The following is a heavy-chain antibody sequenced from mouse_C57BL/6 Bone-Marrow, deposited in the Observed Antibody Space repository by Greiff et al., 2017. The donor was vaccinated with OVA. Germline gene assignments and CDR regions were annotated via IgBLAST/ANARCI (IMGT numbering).Heavy chain of an antibody. CDR3: ARSDYYGSSYDWYFDV. D-gene: IGHD1-1*01. J-gene: IGHJ1*03. V-gene: IGHV1-63*01. CDR2: IYPGGGYT. CDR1: GYTFTNYW. Sequence: VQRVESGAELVRPGTSVKMSCKASGYTFTNYWIGWAKQRPGHGLEWIGDIYPGGGYTNYNEKFKGKATLTADKSSSTAYMQFSSLTSEDSAIYYCARSDYYGSSYDWYFDVWGTGTTVTVSS.